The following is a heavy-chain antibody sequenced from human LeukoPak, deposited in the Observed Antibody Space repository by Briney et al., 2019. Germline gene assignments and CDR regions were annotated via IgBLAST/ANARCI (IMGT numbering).Heavy chain of an antibody. Sequence: GGSLRLSCAASGFTFSSYAMSWVRQAPGKGLEWVSAISGSGGSTYYADSAKGRFTISRDNSKNTLYLQMNSLRAEDTAVYYCAKYTIVVVPAETDYFDYWGQGTLVTVSS. J-gene: IGHJ4*02. D-gene: IGHD2-2*01. CDR1: GFTFSSYA. CDR3: AKYTIVVVPAETDYFDY. CDR2: ISGSGGST. V-gene: IGHV3-23*01.